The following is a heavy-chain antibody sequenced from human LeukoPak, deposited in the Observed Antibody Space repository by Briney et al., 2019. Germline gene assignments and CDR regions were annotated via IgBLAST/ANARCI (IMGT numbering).Heavy chain of an antibody. D-gene: IGHD4-23*01. J-gene: IGHJ3*01. CDR3: SSGNSHAFDL. V-gene: IGHV3-74*01. CDR1: GFTFSSYW. CDR2: INSDGSST. Sequence: GGSLRLSCAASGFTFSSYWMHWVRQAPGKGLVWVSRINSDGSSTSYADSVKGRFTISRDNAKNTLYLQMNNLRAEDTAVYYCSSGNSHAFDLWGQGTMVTVSS.